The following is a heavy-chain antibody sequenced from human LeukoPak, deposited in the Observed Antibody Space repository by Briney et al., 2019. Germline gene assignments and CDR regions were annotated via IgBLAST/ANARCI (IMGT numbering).Heavy chain of an antibody. D-gene: IGHD6-19*01. CDR3: ARGNAVFDF. V-gene: IGHV3-21*01. J-gene: IGHJ3*01. Sequence: GGSLRLSCAASGFTFTNYNINWVRQAPGKGLEWVSSISSSSNYIYYTDSVKGRFTISRDNAKNSLYLQMSSLRAEDTAVYYCARGNAVFDFWGQGTIVTVSS. CDR1: GFTFTNYN. CDR2: ISSSSNYI.